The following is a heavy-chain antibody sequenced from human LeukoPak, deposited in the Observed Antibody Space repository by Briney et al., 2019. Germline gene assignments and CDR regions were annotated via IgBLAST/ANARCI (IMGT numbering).Heavy chain of an antibody. D-gene: IGHD1-26*01. CDR2: IYHSGST. Sequence: PSETLSLTCAVSGGSISSSNWWSWVRQPPGKGLEWIGEIYHSGSTNYNPSLKSRVTISVDKSKNQFSLKLSSVTAADTAVYYCARVIVGATSRAFDIWGQGTMATVSS. CDR3: ARVIVGATSRAFDI. J-gene: IGHJ3*02. V-gene: IGHV4-4*02. CDR1: GGSISSSNW.